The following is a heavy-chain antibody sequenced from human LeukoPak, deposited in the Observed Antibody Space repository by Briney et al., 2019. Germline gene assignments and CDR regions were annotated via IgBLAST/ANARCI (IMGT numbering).Heavy chain of an antibody. V-gene: IGHV3-9*01. CDR2: ISWNSGSI. Sequence: PGRSLRLSCAASGFTFDDYAMHWVRQAPGKGLEWVSGISWNSGSIGYADSVKGRFTISRDNAKNSLYLQMNSLRAEDTAVYYCARGTTVTTIFDYWGQGTLVTVSS. CDR3: ARGTTVTTIFDY. J-gene: IGHJ4*02. CDR1: GFTFDDYA. D-gene: IGHD4-17*01.